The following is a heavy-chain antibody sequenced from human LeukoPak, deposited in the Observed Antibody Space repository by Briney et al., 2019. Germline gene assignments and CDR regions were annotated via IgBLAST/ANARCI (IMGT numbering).Heavy chain of an antibody. CDR1: GFTFSDYY. CDR3: ARDHGDYRGLAYYYYGLDV. V-gene: IGHV3-11*06. CDR2: ISTSSSYR. Sequence: PGGSLRLSCAASGFTFSDYYMSWIRQAPGKGLEWVSYISTSSSYRKYADSVKGRFTISRDNAKNSLYLEINSLRAEGTAVYFCARDHGDYRGLAYYYYGLDVWGQGTTVTVSS. D-gene: IGHD4-17*01. J-gene: IGHJ6*02.